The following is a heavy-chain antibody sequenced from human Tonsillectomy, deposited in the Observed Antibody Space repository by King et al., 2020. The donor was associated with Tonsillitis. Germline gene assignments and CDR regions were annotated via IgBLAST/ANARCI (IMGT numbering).Heavy chain of an antibody. D-gene: IGHD3-10*01. CDR1: GFTFSGAA. J-gene: IGHJ4*02. CDR3: TRHGGYYYGVDY. Sequence: VQLVESGGGLVQPGGSLKLSCAASGFTFSGAAMHWVRQASGKGLEWVCRIRSKGYSYATAYAASVKGRFTISRDDSKNTAYLQMNSLKTEDTAVYYCTRHGGYYYGVDYWGQGTLVTVSS. V-gene: IGHV3-73*01. CDR2: IRSKGYSYAT.